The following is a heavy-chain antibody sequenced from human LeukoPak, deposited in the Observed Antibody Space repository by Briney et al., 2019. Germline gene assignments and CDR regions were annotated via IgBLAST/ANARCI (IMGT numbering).Heavy chain of an antibody. CDR1: GYTFTSYG. Sequence: GASVKVSCKASGYTFTSYGISWVRQAPGQGLEWMGLISSYNGNTNYAQKLQGRVTITTDKSTNTPYMELRSLGSDDTAVYYCARNFAPLRYFDWLLASGYFDYWGQGTLVTVSS. CDR3: ARNFAPLRYFDWLLASGYFDY. CDR2: ISSYNGNT. V-gene: IGHV1-18*04. D-gene: IGHD3-9*01. J-gene: IGHJ4*02.